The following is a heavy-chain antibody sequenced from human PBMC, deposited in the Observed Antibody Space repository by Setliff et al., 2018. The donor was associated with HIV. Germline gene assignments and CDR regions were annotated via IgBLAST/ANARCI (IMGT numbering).Heavy chain of an antibody. J-gene: IGHJ4*02. Sequence: GSVKVSCKAYGHTYNAYGITWVRQAPGQGLEWMGWISAHYGSTKYAQTLQGRVTMATDTSTNTAYMELRSLRSDDTAVYYCASSSPTTYYYGSGSPPLDYWGQGTLVTVSS. D-gene: IGHD3-10*01. CDR1: GHTYNAYG. V-gene: IGHV1-18*01. CDR2: ISAHYGST. CDR3: ASSSPTTYYYGSGSPPLDY.